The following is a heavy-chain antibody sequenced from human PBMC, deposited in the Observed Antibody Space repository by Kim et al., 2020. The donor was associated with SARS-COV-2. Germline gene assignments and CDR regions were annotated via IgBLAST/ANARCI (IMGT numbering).Heavy chain of an antibody. CDR2: IYSGGST. Sequence: GGSLRLSCAASGFTVSSNYMSWVRQAPGKGLEWVSVIYSGGSTYYADSVKGRFTISRDNSKNTLYLQMNSLRAEDTAVYYCARWGCSSTSCYKMGIRAFDIWGQGTMVTVSS. V-gene: IGHV3-53*01. CDR3: ARWGCSSTSCYKMGIRAFDI. J-gene: IGHJ3*02. D-gene: IGHD2-2*02. CDR1: GFTVSSNY.